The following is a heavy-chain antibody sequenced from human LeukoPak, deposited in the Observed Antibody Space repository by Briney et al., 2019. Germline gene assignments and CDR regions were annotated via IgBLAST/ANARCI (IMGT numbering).Heavy chain of an antibody. D-gene: IGHD6-13*01. V-gene: IGHV4-59*01. CDR3: ARGPTRIAAAGSFDY. CDR1: GGSISSYY. Sequence: SETLSLTCTVSGGSISSYYWSWIRQPPGKGLEWIGYIYYSGSTNYNPSLKSRVTISVDTSKNQFSLKLSSVTAADTAVYYCARGPTRIAAAGSFDYWGQGTLVTVSS. CDR2: IYYSGST. J-gene: IGHJ4*02.